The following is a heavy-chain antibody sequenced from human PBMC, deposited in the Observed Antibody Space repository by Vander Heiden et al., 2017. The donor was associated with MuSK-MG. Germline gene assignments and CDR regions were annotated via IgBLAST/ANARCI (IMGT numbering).Heavy chain of an antibody. D-gene: IGHD2-21*01. CDR3: ASGNPYCGGDCRDD. V-gene: IGHV1-8*01. Sequence: QVQLVPSGAEVKKPGASVKVSCKASGYTLTSYDINWVRQATGQGLEWMGWMNPNSVNTGYAQKFQGRVTMTRNTSISTAYMELSSLRSGDTAVYDGASGNPYCGGDCRDDWGQGTLGTVSS. CDR1: GYTLTSYD. J-gene: IGHJ4*02. CDR2: MNPNSVNT.